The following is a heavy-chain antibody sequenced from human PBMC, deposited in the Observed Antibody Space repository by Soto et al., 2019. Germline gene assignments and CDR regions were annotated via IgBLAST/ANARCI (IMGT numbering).Heavy chain of an antibody. Sequence: SETLSLTCAVSGGSISSGGYSWRWIRQPPGKGLEWIGYIYHSGSTYYNPSLKSRVTISVDRSKNQFSLKLSSVTAADTAVYYCARGADYYDSSGYLDYWGQGTLVTVLL. CDR2: IYHSGST. J-gene: IGHJ4*02. V-gene: IGHV4-30-2*01. CDR1: GGSISSGGYS. D-gene: IGHD3-22*01. CDR3: ARGADYYDSSGYLDY.